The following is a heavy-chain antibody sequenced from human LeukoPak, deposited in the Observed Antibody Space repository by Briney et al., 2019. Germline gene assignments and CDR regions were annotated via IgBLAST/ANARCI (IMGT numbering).Heavy chain of an antibody. V-gene: IGHV4-4*07. D-gene: IGHD3-22*01. CDR3: ARGTPYYDSSGYSY. CDR2: IYTSGST. Sequence: SETLSLTCTVSGGSISSYYWSWIRQPPGKGLEWIGRIYTSGSTNYNPSLKSRVTMSVDTSKNQFSLKLSSVTAADTAVYYCARGTPYYDSSGYSYWGQGTLVTVSS. J-gene: IGHJ4*02. CDR1: GGSISSYY.